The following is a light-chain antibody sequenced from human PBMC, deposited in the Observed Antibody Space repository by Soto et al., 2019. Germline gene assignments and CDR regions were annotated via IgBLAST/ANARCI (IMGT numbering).Light chain of an antibody. CDR2: DAS. Sequence: VLMTQSPATLSVSPGERATLSCRASQGVRNNLAWYQHKPGQAPRLLIYDASTRATGIPARFSGSGSGTDFTPTISRLQSEDFAVYSCQQYNNWPPWTFGQGTRVDIK. CDR1: QGVRNN. CDR3: QQYNNWPPWT. V-gene: IGKV3-15*01. J-gene: IGKJ1*01.